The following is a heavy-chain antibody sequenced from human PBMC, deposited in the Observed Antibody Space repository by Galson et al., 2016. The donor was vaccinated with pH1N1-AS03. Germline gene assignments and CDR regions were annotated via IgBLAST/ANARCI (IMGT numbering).Heavy chain of an antibody. Sequence: ETLSLTCIVSGFIFTHYSMHWVRQPPGKGLEWIGYIQTTGNTKYNPSLKSRVTMSIDTSKNQFSLHLMSVTAADTALYYCARDPPLEIGWYFDLWGRGTLVTVSS. D-gene: IGHD3-3*01. CDR3: ARDPPLEIGWYFDL. CDR2: IQTTGNT. V-gene: IGHV4-4*09. J-gene: IGHJ2*01. CDR1: GFIFTHYS.